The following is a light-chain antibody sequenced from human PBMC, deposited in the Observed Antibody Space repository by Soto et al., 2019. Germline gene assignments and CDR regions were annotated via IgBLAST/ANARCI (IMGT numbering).Light chain of an antibody. CDR1: SSDVGGYKY. CDR3: SSHTTSSTWV. V-gene: IGLV2-14*01. J-gene: IGLJ3*02. Sequence: QSALTQPASVSGSPGQSITISCTGTSSDVGGYKYVSWYQHHPGTAPKLIIYGVSDRPSGISNRFSGSKSGNTASLTISGLQPEDEADYYCSSHTTSSTWVFGGGTKLTVL. CDR2: GVS.